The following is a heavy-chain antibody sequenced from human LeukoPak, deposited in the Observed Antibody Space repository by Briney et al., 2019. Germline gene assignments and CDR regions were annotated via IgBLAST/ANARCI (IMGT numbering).Heavy chain of an antibody. D-gene: IGHD3-10*01. CDR2: TNPNSGGT. J-gene: IGHJ4*02. CDR1: GHTFSGNY. CDR3: ARAVGYGSGTYRQYYFDY. V-gene: IGHV1-2*02. Sequence: ASVKVSCKASGHTFSGNYMHWVRQAPGQGLEWMGWTNPNSGGTNYAQNFQGRVTMSRDTSISTAYMELSRLRSDDTAVYHCARAVGYGSGTYRQYYFDYWGQGTLVTVSS.